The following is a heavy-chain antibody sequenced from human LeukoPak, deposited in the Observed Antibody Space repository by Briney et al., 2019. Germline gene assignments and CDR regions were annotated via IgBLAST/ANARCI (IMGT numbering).Heavy chain of an antibody. CDR1: GYTFTSYG. CDR3: ARDRKETYDFWSGYKDT. J-gene: IGHJ5*02. CDR2: ISAYNGNT. V-gene: IGHV1-18*01. Sequence: VASVKVSCKASGYTFTSYGISWVRQAPGQGLEWMGWISAYNGNTNYAQKLQGRVTMTTDTSTSTAYMELRSLRSDDTAVYYCARDRKETYDFWSGYKDTWGQGTLVTVSS. D-gene: IGHD3-3*01.